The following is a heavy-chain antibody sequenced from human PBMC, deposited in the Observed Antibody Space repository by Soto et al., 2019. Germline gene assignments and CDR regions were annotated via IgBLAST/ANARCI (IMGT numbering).Heavy chain of an antibody. CDR3: ARYEGDDYVWGSYRQGAFEI. J-gene: IGHJ3*02. D-gene: IGHD3-16*02. CDR1: GYTFTSYG. CDR2: ISAYNGNT. Sequence: ASVKVSCKASGYTFTSYGISWVRQAPGQGLEWMGWISAYNGNTNYAQKLQGRVTMTTDTSTSTAYMELRSLRSDDTAVYYCARYEGDDYVWGSYRQGAFEIWGQGTMVTVSS. V-gene: IGHV1-18*04.